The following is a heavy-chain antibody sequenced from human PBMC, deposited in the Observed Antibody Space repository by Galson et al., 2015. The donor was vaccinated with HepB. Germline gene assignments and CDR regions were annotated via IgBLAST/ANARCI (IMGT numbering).Heavy chain of an antibody. V-gene: IGHV1-46*04. CDR3: SLQQLAANNWFDP. D-gene: IGHD6-13*01. Sequence: SVKVSCKASGYTFTSYYMHWVRQAPGQGLEWMGIINPSGGSTSYAQKLQGRVTMTRDTSTSTVYMELSSLRSEDTAVYYCSLQQLAANNWFDPWGQGTLVTVSS. CDR2: INPSGGST. CDR1: GYTFTSYY. J-gene: IGHJ5*02.